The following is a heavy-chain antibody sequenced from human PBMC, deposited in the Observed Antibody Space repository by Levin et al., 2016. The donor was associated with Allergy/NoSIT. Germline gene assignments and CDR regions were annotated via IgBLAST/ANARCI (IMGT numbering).Heavy chain of an antibody. V-gene: IGHV3-23*01. J-gene: IGHJ4*02. CDR2: IHWNAVET. Sequence: GGSLRLSCAASGFTFSDFAMTWFRQAPGKGLEWVSGIHWNAVETYYAGSVKGRFTISRDNSKNTLYMQMNGLRAEDTAVYYCAKAQAYCTSTRCSYFDCWGQGTLVTVSS. CDR1: GFTFSDFA. D-gene: IGHD2-2*01. CDR3: AKAQAYCTSTRCSYFDC.